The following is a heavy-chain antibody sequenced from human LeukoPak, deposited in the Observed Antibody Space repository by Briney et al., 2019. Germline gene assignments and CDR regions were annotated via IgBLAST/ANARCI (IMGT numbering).Heavy chain of an antibody. CDR3: AIGYGDYVRFHFDY. CDR2: NNTNTGNP. J-gene: IGHJ4*02. V-gene: IGHV7-4-1*02. D-gene: IGHD4-17*01. Sequence: ASVKVSCKASGYTFTSYAMNWVRQAPGQGLEWMGWNNTNTGNPTYAQGFTGRFVFSLDTSVSTAYLQISSLKAEDTAVYYCAIGYGDYVRFHFDYWGQGTLATVSS. CDR1: GYTFTSYA.